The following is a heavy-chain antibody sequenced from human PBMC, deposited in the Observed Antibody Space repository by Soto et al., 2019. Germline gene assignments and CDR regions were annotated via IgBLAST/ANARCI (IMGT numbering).Heavy chain of an antibody. CDR2: IWYDGSNK. Sequence: GGSLRLSCAASGFTFSSYGMQWVRQAPGKGLEWVALIWYDGSNKYYADSVKGRFTISRDNSKNTLYLQMNSPRDADTAVYYCARGALGYCSGGSCPGSYYYYYMDAWGKGTTVTVSS. V-gene: IGHV3-33*01. CDR3: ARGALGYCSGGSCPGSYYYYYMDA. CDR1: GFTFSSYG. D-gene: IGHD2-15*01. J-gene: IGHJ6*03.